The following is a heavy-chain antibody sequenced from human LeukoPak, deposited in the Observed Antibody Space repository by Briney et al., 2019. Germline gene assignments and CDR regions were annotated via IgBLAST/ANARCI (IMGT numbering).Heavy chain of an antibody. D-gene: IGHD4-17*01. CDR3: ARERDGEYAGGFDP. Sequence: PGGSLRLSCAASGFTVSSNYMSWVRQAPGRGLEWVSVIYSGGSTYYSDSIKGRFTISRDNSKNTLYLQMSSLRAEDTAVYYCARERDGEYAGGFDPWGQGTLVTVSS. V-gene: IGHV3-66*01. CDR1: GFTVSSNY. J-gene: IGHJ5*02. CDR2: IYSGGST.